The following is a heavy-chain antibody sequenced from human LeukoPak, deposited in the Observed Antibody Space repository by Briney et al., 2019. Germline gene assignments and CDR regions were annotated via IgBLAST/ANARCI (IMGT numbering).Heavy chain of an antibody. CDR3: ARFRMNRRVYDP. V-gene: IGHV1-18*04. J-gene: IGHJ5*02. D-gene: IGHD1-14*01. CDR2: ISAYNGNT. Sequence: ASVKVSCKASGYTFTGYYMHWVRQAPGQGLEWMGWISAYNGNTNYAQKLQGRVTMTTDTSTSTAYMELRSLRSDDTAVYYCARFRMNRRVYDPWGQGTLVTVSS. CDR1: GYTFTGYY.